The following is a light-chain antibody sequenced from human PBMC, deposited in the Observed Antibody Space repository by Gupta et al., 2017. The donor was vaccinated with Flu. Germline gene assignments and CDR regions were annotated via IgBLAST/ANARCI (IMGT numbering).Light chain of an antibody. J-gene: IGKJ4*01. V-gene: IGKV3-15*01. CDR3: QQYNNCPPLT. Sequence: EIVTTQSPATLSVSPGERVTLSCRARQSISSNVAWYQQKPGQAPRLLIYGAFTRATGTPARFSGSGSGTEFSLTISSLQSEDFAVYYCQQYNNCPPLTFGGGTKVEMK. CDR2: GAF. CDR1: QSISSN.